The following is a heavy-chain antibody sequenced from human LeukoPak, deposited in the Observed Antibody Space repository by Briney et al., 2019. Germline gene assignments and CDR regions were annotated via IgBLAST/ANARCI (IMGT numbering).Heavy chain of an antibody. Sequence: SETLSLTCTVSGGSINSYYWSWIRQPAGKVLEWIGRIYSSGSTNYNPSLKSRVSMSVYTSKNQFSLKLTSVTAADTAVYYCARGGKATVVTMWGQGILVTVSS. V-gene: IGHV4-4*07. CDR2: IYSSGST. CDR3: ARGGKATVVTM. CDR1: GGSINSYY. J-gene: IGHJ4*02. D-gene: IGHD4-23*01.